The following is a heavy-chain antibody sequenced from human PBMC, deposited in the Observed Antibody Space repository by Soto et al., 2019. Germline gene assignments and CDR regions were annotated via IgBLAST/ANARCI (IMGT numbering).Heavy chain of an antibody. Sequence: GGSLRLSCAASGFTFSDYYMSWIRQAPGKGLEWVSYISSSGSTIYYADSVKGRFTIPRDNAKNSLYLQMNSLRAEDTAVYYCASTQLWPNYFDYWGQGTLVTVSS. CDR3: ASTQLWPNYFDY. D-gene: IGHD5-18*01. CDR2: ISSSGSTI. V-gene: IGHV3-11*01. CDR1: GFTFSDYY. J-gene: IGHJ4*02.